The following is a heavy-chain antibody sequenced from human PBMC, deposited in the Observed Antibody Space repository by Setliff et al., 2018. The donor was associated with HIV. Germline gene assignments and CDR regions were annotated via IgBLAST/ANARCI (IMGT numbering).Heavy chain of an antibody. CDR2: ISAYNGNT. D-gene: IGHD3-22*01. CDR1: GYTFTSYG. Sequence: VASVKVSCKASGYTFTSYGISWVRQAPGQGLEWMGWISAYNGNTNYAQKLQGRVTMTTDTSTSTAYMELRSLRSDDTAVYYCARALPGITMIVVVITEVESAFDIWGQGTMVTVSS. CDR3: ARALPGITMIVVVITEVESAFDI. V-gene: IGHV1-18*01. J-gene: IGHJ3*02.